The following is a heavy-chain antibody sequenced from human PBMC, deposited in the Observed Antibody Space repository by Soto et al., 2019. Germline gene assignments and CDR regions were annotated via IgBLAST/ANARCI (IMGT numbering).Heavy chain of an antibody. CDR3: AEDQYCSGGSCYGMDV. Sequence: GGSLRLSCAASGFTFSSYAMSWVRQAPGKGLEWVSSISFSGGTTYYADSVKGRFTISRDNSKNTLYLQMNSLRAEDTAVYYCAEDQYCSGGSCYGMDVWGQGTTVTVSS. J-gene: IGHJ6*02. CDR2: ISFSGGTT. CDR1: GFTFSSYA. V-gene: IGHV3-23*01. D-gene: IGHD2-15*01.